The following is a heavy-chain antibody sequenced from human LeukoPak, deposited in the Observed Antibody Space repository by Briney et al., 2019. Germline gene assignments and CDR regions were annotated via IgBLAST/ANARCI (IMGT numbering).Heavy chain of an antibody. Sequence: SETLSLTCTVSGYSISSGYYWGWIRQPPGKGLEWIGSIYHSGSTYYNPSLKSRVTISVDTSKNQFSLKLSSVTAADTAVYYCARDLVRGYCSGGSCYPSWSDPWGQGTLVTVSS. V-gene: IGHV4-38-2*02. CDR2: IYHSGST. J-gene: IGHJ5*02. CDR3: ARDLVRGYCSGGSCYPSWSDP. D-gene: IGHD2-15*01. CDR1: GYSISSGYY.